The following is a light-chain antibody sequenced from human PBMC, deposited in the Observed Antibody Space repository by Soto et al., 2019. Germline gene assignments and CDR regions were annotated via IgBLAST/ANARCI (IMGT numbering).Light chain of an antibody. V-gene: IGKV3-20*01. CDR2: GAS. Sequence: ENVLTQSPGTLSLSPGDRATLFCRASQSVISSSLAWYQQKPGQAPRLLMYGASSRATGIPDRFSGSGSGTDFTLTIRTLEPEDFAVYYCQQYGSSPRTFGQGTKVDI. CDR1: QSVISSS. CDR3: QQYGSSPRT. J-gene: IGKJ1*01.